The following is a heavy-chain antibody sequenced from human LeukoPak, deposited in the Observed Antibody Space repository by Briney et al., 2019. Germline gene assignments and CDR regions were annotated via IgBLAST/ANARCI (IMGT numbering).Heavy chain of an antibody. CDR2: LSYSGST. V-gene: IGHV4-39*07. CDR3: ARGRGEGRGISMVRGVRAPSYNWFDP. CDR1: GDSISSSTYY. J-gene: IGHJ5*02. D-gene: IGHD3-10*01. Sequence: SETLSLTCTVSGDSISSSTYYWGWIRQPPGKGLEWFGSLSYSGSTYYNPSLKSRVTISVDTSKNQFSLRLSSVTAADTAVYYCARGRGEGRGISMVRGVRAPSYNWFDPWGHGTLVTVSS.